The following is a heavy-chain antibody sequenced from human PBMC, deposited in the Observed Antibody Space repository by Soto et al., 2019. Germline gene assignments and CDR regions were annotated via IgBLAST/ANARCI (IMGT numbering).Heavy chain of an antibody. CDR2: IYYSGST. D-gene: IGHD2-15*01. CDR3: ARVIIFSGDDAFDI. J-gene: IGHJ3*02. V-gene: IGHV4-30-4*01. Sequence: SETLSLTCTVSGGSISSGDYYWSWIRQPPGKGLEGSGYIYYSGSTYYNPSLKSRVTISVDTSKNQFSLKLSSVTAADTDVYYCARVIIFSGDDAFDIWGQGTMVTVSS. CDR1: GGSISSGDYY.